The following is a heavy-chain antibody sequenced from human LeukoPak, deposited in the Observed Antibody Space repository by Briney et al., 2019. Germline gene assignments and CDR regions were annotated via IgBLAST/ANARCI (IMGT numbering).Heavy chain of an antibody. D-gene: IGHD3-10*01. J-gene: IGHJ6*03. Sequence: NPSETLSLTCTVSGGSLGLYYWNWIRQPAGKGLGWIGRIFTSGITNHNPSLKSRVTMSVDTSKSQFSLNLSSVTAADTAVYYCARESSGTYYNPLGYMDVWGKGTTVTVSS. CDR2: IFTSGIT. CDR1: GGSLGLYY. CDR3: ARESSGTYYNPLGYMDV. V-gene: IGHV4-4*07.